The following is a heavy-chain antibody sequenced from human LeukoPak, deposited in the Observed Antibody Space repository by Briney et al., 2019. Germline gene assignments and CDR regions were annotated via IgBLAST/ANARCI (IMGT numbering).Heavy chain of an antibody. V-gene: IGHV3-74*01. CDR2: IKSDGSST. CDR1: GFMFSSCW. CDR3: ASVVGGYYPPVEGFDI. Sequence: GGSLRLSCAASGFMFSSCWMHWVGQAQGKGLVWVPGIKSDGSSTSYADSVKGRFTISRDNAKNTLYLQMSSLRAEDTAVYYCASVVGGYYPPVEGFDIWGQGTMVTVSS. D-gene: IGHD3-3*01. J-gene: IGHJ3*02.